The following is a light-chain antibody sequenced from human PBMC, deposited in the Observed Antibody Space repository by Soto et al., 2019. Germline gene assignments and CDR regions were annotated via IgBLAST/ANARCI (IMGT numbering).Light chain of an antibody. CDR1: SSDVGGYNY. Sequence: QSVLTQPASVSGSPGQSITISCTGTSSDVGGYNYVAWYQQYPGKAPKVMIYEVTNRPSGVSNRFSGSKSGNTASLTISGLQAKDEADYYCSSYTSSFTLVFGGGTKLTVL. CDR3: SSYTSSFTLV. CDR2: EVT. V-gene: IGLV2-14*01. J-gene: IGLJ3*02.